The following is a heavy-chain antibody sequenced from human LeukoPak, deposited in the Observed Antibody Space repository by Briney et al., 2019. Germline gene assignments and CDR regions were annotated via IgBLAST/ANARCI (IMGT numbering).Heavy chain of an antibody. D-gene: IGHD3-22*01. CDR2: IYYSGST. Sequence: PSETLSLTCTVSGGSISSAGYYWSWIRQPPGKGLDWIGYIYYSGSTHYNPSLKGRVTISVDRSKNQFSLKLNSVTAADTAVYYCARFSYYETSGYYYAFDSWGQGTLVTVSS. CDR3: ARFSYYETSGYYYAFDS. CDR1: GGSISSAGYY. J-gene: IGHJ4*02. V-gene: IGHV4-30-2*01.